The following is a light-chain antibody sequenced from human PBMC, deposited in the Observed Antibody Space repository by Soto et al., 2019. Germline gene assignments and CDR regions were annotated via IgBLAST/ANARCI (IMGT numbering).Light chain of an antibody. CDR1: QSVSTNF. J-gene: IGKJ1*01. V-gene: IGKV3-20*01. CDR2: GAS. Sequence: EIVLTQSPGTLSLSPGEGDTLSCRDSQSVSTNFFAWYQQKPGQAPRLLIYGASTRATGIPDRFSGSGSGTDFTLTISRLEPEDFAVYYCQQYGRTSWTLGQGTKV. CDR3: QQYGRTSWT.